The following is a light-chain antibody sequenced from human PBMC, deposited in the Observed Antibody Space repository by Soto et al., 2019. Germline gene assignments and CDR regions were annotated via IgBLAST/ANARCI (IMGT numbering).Light chain of an antibody. J-gene: IGKJ3*01. V-gene: IGKV3-20*01. CDR1: QSVSSSY. Sequence: EIVLTQSPGTLSLSPGERATLSCTASQSVSSSYLSWYQQKPGQAPRLLIYAASDRSTGMPARFSGSGSLTEFTLTISRLESKDFALSYCQHYVRSLAFTFGHGTKVDIK. CDR2: AAS. CDR3: QHYVRSLAFT.